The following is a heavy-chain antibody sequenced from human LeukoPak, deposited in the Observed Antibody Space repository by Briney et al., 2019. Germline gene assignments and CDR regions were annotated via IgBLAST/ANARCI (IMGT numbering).Heavy chain of an antibody. CDR2: ISWNSGSI. J-gene: IGHJ3*02. CDR1: GFTFADYA. V-gene: IGHV3-9*01. D-gene: IGHD1-7*01. CDR3: AKGLVELELRSAFDI. Sequence: GRSLRLSCAASGFTFADYAMHWVRQAPGKGLEWVSGISWNSGSIGYADSVKGRFTISRDNAKNSLYLQMNSLRAEDTALYYCAKGLVELELRSAFDIWGQGTMVTVSS.